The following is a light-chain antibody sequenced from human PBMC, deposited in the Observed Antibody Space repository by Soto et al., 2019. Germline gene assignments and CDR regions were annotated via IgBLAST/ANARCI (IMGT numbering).Light chain of an antibody. Sequence: QSVLTQTPSVSGTPGQRVNISCSGSSSNIGRNYVYWYHQFPGTAPKLLIYKDNERPSGVPDRFSGSKSCTSASLAISGLRSGDEADYHCASWDDSLGGPVFGGGTKVTVL. V-gene: IGLV1-47*01. CDR2: KDN. J-gene: IGLJ2*01. CDR3: ASWDDSLGGPV. CDR1: SSNIGRNY.